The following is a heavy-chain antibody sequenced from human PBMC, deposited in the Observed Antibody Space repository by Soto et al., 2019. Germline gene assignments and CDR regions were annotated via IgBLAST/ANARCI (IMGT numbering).Heavy chain of an antibody. D-gene: IGHD2-2*01. V-gene: IGHV3-33*01. CDR2: IWYDGSNK. CDR3: ARGTLSSCDDY. CDR1: GFTFSSYG. Sequence: GGSLRLSCAASGFTFSSYGMHWVRQAPGKGLEWVAVIWYDGSNKYYADSVKGRFTISRDNSKNTLYLQMNSLRAEDTAVYYCARGTLSSCDDYWGQGTLVTVSS. J-gene: IGHJ4*02.